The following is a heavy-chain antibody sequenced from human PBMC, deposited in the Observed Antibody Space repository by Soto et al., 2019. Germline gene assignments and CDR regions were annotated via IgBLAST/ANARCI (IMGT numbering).Heavy chain of an antibody. CDR3: ASASLPGIAAAGLYYFDY. V-gene: IGHV3-33*01. Sequence: GGSLRLSCAASGFTFSSYGMHWVRQAPGKGLEWVAVIWYDGSNKYYADSVKGRFTISRDNSKNTLYLQMNSLRAEDTAVYYCASASLPGIAAAGLYYFDYWGQGTLVTVSS. CDR2: IWYDGSNK. CDR1: GFTFSSYG. J-gene: IGHJ4*02. D-gene: IGHD6-13*01.